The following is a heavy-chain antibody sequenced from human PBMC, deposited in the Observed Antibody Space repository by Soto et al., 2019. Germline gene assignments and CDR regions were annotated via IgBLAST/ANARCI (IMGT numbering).Heavy chain of an antibody. Sequence: QVQVVESGGGVVQPGRSLRLSCTASGFTFSGHAMHWVRQPPGKGLEWVAQIWYDGSNKYYADSVKGRFTISRDNSKNKLYVQMDSLIVEDTAVYYCARDGQSLAPYALDVWGQGTSVTVSS. CDR2: IWYDGSNK. V-gene: IGHV3-33*01. CDR1: GFTFSGHA. J-gene: IGHJ6*02. D-gene: IGHD6-19*01. CDR3: ARDGQSLAPYALDV.